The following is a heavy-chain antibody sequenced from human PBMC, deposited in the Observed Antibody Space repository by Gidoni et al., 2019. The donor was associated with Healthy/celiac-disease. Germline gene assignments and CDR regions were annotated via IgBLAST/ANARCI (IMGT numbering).Heavy chain of an antibody. CDR1: GGSISSSSYY. CDR3: AREPSAQLGIDY. V-gene: IGHV4-39*07. J-gene: IGHJ4*02. CDR2: IYYSGST. D-gene: IGHD1-1*01. Sequence: QLQLQESGPGLVKPSETLSLTCTVSGGSISSSSYYGGWIRQPPGKVLEWIGSIYYSGSTYYNPSLKSRVTISVDTSKNQFSLKLSSVTAADTAVYYCAREPSAQLGIDYWGQGTLVTVSS.